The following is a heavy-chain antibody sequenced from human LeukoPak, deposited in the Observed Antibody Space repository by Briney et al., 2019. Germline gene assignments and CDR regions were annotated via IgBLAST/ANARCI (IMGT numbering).Heavy chain of an antibody. CDR2: ISPNSGGT. CDR1: GYTFTDYY. CDR3: AGGYYDSSGYYSIDY. Sequence: ASVKVSCKASGYTFTDYYMHWVRQAPGQGLEWMGQISPNSGGTHYAQKFQGRVTMTRDTSISTAYMELSRLRSDDTAVYYCAGGYYDSSGYYSIDYWGQGTLVTVSS. D-gene: IGHD3-22*01. V-gene: IGHV1-2*06. J-gene: IGHJ4*02.